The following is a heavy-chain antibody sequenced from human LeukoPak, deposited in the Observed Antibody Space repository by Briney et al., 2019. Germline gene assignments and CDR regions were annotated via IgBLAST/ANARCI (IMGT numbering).Heavy chain of an antibody. D-gene: IGHD5-12*01. J-gene: IGHJ4*02. CDR2: ISGSGGST. CDR1: GFTFSSYA. V-gene: IGHV3-23*01. Sequence: GGSLRLSCAASGFTFSSYAMSWVRQAPGKGLEWVSAISGSGGSTYYADSVKGRFTISRDNSKNTLYLQMNSLRAEDTAVYYCAKDRVGYSGYTSFFYWGQGTLVTVSS. CDR3: AKDRVGYSGYTSFFY.